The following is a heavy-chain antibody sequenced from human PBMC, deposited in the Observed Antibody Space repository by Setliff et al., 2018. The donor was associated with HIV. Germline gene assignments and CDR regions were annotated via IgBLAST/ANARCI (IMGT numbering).Heavy chain of an antibody. CDR1: DSAMDSYY. Sequence: TLSLTCTVSDSAMDSYYWSWVRQSPGRGLEYIGYIYWTGKTDYNPALKSRVTMSLDTSGNQFSLKLNSVTGADTAVYYCAKISPRGYSDITTGRLTDPFDVWGPGTMVTVSS. D-gene: IGHD3-9*01. CDR2: IYWTGKT. V-gene: IGHV4-59*12. J-gene: IGHJ3*01. CDR3: AKISPRGYSDITTGRLTDPFDV.